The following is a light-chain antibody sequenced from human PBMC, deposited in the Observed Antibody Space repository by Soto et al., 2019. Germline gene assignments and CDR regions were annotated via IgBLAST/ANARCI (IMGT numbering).Light chain of an antibody. J-gene: IGLJ2*01. Sequence: QSVLTQPPSASGTPGQRVTISCSGSSSNIGSNTVNWYQQLPGTAPKLLIYSNNQRPSGVPDRFSGSKSGNTASLTISGLQPEDTALYYCCSYTRSGTLSFGGGTKLTVL. CDR2: SNN. CDR1: SSNIGSNT. V-gene: IGLV1-44*01. CDR3: CSYTRSGTLS.